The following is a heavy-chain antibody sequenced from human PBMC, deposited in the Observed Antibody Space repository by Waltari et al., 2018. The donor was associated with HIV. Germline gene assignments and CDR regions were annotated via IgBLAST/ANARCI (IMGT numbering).Heavy chain of an antibody. D-gene: IGHD3-3*01. CDR1: GYTFTSSD. CDR2: MNPNSGNK. V-gene: IGHV1-8*01. Sequence: QVLLVQSGAEVKKPGASVKVSCKASGYTFTSSDINWLRQATVQGLEWTGWMNPNSGNKGYSQKFQGRVTMTRNTYISRVYMELSSVRSEDTAVYYCVSTLGSVYQSDYWGQGTLVTVSS. CDR3: VSTLGSVYQSDY. J-gene: IGHJ4*02.